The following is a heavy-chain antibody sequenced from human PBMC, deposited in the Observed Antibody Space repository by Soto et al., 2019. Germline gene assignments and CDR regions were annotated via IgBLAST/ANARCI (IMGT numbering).Heavy chain of an antibody. D-gene: IGHD6-19*01. CDR2: INSDGSTT. V-gene: IGHV3-74*01. J-gene: IGHJ4*02. Sequence: GGSLRLSCAASGFSFSNYWMHWVRQAPGKGLVWVSRINSDGSTTSHADSVKGRFTISRDNAKNTLYLQMNSLRAEDTAVYYCARLPGYSTGWTPFDFWGQGTQVTVSS. CDR3: ARLPGYSTGWTPFDF. CDR1: GFSFSNYW.